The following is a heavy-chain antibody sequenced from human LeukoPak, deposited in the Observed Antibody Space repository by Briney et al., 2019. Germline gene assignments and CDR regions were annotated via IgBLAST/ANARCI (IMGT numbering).Heavy chain of an antibody. Sequence: ASVKVSCKASGYTFTSYDINWVRQATGQGLEWMGWMNPNSGNTGYAQKFQGRVTMTRNTSISTAYMELSSLRSEDTAVYYCARSSDILTGGYYYYMDVWGKGTTVTVSS. J-gene: IGHJ6*03. CDR2: MNPNSGNT. V-gene: IGHV1-8*01. D-gene: IGHD3-9*01. CDR3: ARSSDILTGGYYYYMDV. CDR1: GYTFTSYD.